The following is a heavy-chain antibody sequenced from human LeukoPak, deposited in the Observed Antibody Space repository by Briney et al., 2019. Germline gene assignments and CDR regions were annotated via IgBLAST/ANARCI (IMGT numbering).Heavy chain of an antibody. Sequence: GASVKVSCKASGGTFSSYAISWVRQAPGQGLEWMGGIIPIFGTANYAQKFQGRVTITTDESTSTAYMELSSLRSEDTAVYYCARDLCGEWGSSSWYGSRGTYNWFDPWGQGTLVTVSS. D-gene: IGHD6-13*01. CDR3: ARDLCGEWGSSSWYGSRGTYNWFDP. V-gene: IGHV1-69*05. CDR1: GGTFSSYA. CDR2: IIPIFGTA. J-gene: IGHJ5*02.